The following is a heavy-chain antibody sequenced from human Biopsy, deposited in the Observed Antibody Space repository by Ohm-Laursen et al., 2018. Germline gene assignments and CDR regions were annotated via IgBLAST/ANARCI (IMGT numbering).Heavy chain of an antibody. Sequence: SDTLSLTCTVSGGSVSSNVAYWAWIRQPPGKGLESIGSIFYSGITYYNPSLQSRVTMSVDTSKNHFSLNLTSATAADTAVYYCARHPTGFWFDPWGQGTLVIVSS. CDR3: ARHPTGFWFDP. CDR2: IFYSGIT. CDR1: GGSVSSNVAY. J-gene: IGHJ5*02. V-gene: IGHV4-39*01.